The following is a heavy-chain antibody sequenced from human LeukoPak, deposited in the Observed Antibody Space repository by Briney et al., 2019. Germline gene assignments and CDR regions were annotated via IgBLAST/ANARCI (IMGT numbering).Heavy chain of an antibody. J-gene: IGHJ4*02. Sequence: SETLSLTCTVSGGSISSYYWSWIRQPPGKGLEWIGYIYYSGSTNYNPSLKSRVTISVDTSKNQFSLKLSSVTAADTAVYYCAREGGYYGSGSAPDYWGQGTLVTVSS. CDR3: AREGGYYGSGSAPDY. CDR1: GGSISSYY. D-gene: IGHD3-10*01. V-gene: IGHV4-59*12. CDR2: IYYSGST.